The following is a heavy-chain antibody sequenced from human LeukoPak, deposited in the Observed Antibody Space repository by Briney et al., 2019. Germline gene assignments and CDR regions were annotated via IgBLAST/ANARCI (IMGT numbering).Heavy chain of an antibody. CDR2: INHSGST. CDR1: GGSFSGYY. CDR3: ARGRRGYDFWSGYYYFDY. V-gene: IGHV4-34*01. J-gene: IGHJ4*02. D-gene: IGHD3-3*01. Sequence: SETLSLTCAVYGGSFSGYYWSLIRQPPGKGLEWIGEINHSGSTNYNPSLKSRVTISVDTSKNQFSLKLSSVTAADTAVYYCARGRRGYDFWSGYYYFDYWGQGTLVTVSS.